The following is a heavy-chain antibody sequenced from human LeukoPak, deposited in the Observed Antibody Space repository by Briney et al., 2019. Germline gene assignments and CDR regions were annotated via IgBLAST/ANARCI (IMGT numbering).Heavy chain of an antibody. CDR2: IYEGETT. J-gene: IGHJ3*01. CDR3: ARPFSGSYSDAFDL. CDR1: GYSISSGHY. Sequence: PSETLSLTCTVSGYSISSGHYWGWIRQPPGKGLEWIGSIYEGETTYYNPSLKTRLTISLDTSKNQFSLKLSSVTAADTAVYYCARPFSGSYSDAFDLWGQGTMATVSS. V-gene: IGHV4-38-2*02. D-gene: IGHD1-26*01.